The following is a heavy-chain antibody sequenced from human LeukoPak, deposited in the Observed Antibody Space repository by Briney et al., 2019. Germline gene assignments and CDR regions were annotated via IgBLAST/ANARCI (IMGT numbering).Heavy chain of an antibody. J-gene: IGHJ5*02. CDR3: ARWELLHNWFDP. V-gene: IGHV4-31*03. Sequence: SETLSLTCTVSGGSISSGGYYWSWIRQHPGKGLEWIGYIYYSGSTYYNPSLKSRVTISDTSKNQFSLKLSSVTAADTAVYYCARWELLHNWFDPWGQGTLVTVSS. CDR2: IYYSGST. CDR1: GGSISSGGYY. D-gene: IGHD1-26*01.